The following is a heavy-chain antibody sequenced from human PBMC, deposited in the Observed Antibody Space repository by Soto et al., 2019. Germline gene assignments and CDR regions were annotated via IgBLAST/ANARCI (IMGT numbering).Heavy chain of an antibody. J-gene: IGHJ6*02. Sequence: GGSLRLSCAASGFTFSSYGMHWVRQAPGKGLEWVAVISYDGSNKYYADSVKGRFTISRDNSKNTLYLQMNSLRAEDTAVYYCAKDPSRYSYVRYGMDVWGQGTTVTVSS. D-gene: IGHD5-18*01. CDR2: ISYDGSNK. CDR3: AKDPSRYSYVRYGMDV. CDR1: GFTFSSYG. V-gene: IGHV3-30*18.